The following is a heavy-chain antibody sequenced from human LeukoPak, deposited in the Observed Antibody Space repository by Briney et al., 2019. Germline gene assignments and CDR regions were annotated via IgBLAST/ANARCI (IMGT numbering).Heavy chain of an antibody. CDR1: GGSMNHYY. CDR2: VFPNGNA. CDR3: ARGRAHELQNAFDF. V-gene: IGHV4-4*07. D-gene: IGHD5-24*01. J-gene: IGHJ3*01. Sequence: PSETLSLTCSVSGGSMNHYYWTWIRQSAGKGLEWIGRVFPNGNADYNASLKSRLTLSIDTSRSHFSLNLRSVTAADTAVYYCARGRAHELQNAFDFWGQGAVVIVS.